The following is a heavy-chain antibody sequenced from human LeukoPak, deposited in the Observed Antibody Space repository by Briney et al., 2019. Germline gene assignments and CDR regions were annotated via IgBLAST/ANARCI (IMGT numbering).Heavy chain of an antibody. V-gene: IGHV1-69*13. D-gene: IGHD2-2*01. CDR1: GYTFTSYD. CDR2: IIPIFGTA. CDR3: ARAPIVVVPAAEVSPSPFDY. Sequence: ASVKVSCKASGYTFTSYDINWVRQATGQGLEWMGGIIPIFGTANYTQKFQGRVTITADESTSTAYMELSSLRSEDTAVYYCARAPIVVVPAAEVSPSPFDYWGQGTLVTVSS. J-gene: IGHJ4*02.